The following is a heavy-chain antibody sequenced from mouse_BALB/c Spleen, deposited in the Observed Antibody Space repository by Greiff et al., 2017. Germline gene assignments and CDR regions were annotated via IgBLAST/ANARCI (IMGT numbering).Heavy chain of an antibody. Sequence: VQVVESGPGLVAPSQSLSITCTVSGFSLTGYGVNWVRQPPGKGLEWLGMIWGDGSTDYNSALKSRLSISKDNSKSQVFLKMNSLQTDDTARYYCARAYYYGSSYVGYFDVWGAWTTVTVSS. CDR1: GFSLTGYG. CDR3: ARAYYYGSSYVGYFDV. J-gene: IGHJ1*01. CDR2: IWGDGST. V-gene: IGHV2-6-7*01. D-gene: IGHD1-1*01.